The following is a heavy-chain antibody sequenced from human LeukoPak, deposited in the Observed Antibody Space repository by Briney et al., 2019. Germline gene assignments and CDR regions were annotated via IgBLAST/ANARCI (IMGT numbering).Heavy chain of an antibody. CDR1: GGSISSGSYY. CDR3: ARVATVTTGPPNDAFDI. Sequence: SETLSLTCTVSGGSISSGSYYWSWLRPPAGKGLEWIGRIYNSGSTNYNPSLKSRVTISVDTSKNQFSLKLSSVTAADTAVYYCARVATVTTGPPNDAFDIWGQGTMVTVSS. J-gene: IGHJ3*02. CDR2: IYNSGST. V-gene: IGHV4-61*02. D-gene: IGHD4-17*01.